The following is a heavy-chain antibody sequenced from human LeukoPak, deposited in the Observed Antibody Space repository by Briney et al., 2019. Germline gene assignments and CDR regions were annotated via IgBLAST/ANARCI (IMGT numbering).Heavy chain of an antibody. J-gene: IGHJ4*02. V-gene: IGHV4-59*01. CDR1: GGSISDYY. Sequence: PSETLSLTCTVSGGSISDYYWSWLRQSPVRGLEWIGYLYYSGNTNYNPSLKSRLTISRDMAKNQLSLKLSSVTSADTAVYYCARGEYEDLVDNWGQGTLVTVSS. CDR2: LYYSGNT. CDR3: ARGEYEDLVDN. D-gene: IGHD1-26*01.